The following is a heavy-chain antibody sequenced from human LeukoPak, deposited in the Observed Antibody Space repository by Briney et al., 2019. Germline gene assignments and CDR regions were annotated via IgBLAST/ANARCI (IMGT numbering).Heavy chain of an antibody. V-gene: IGHV1-2*02. CDR2: INPNSGGT. CDR3: ARGYGDYGGAMDV. CDR1: GYTFTGYY. Sequence: GASVKVSCKASGYTFTGYYMHWVRQAPGQGLEWMGWINPNSGGTNYAQKFQGRVTMTRDTSISTAYMELSRLRSDDTAVYYCARGYGDYGGAMDVWGQGTLVTVSS. D-gene: IGHD4-17*01. J-gene: IGHJ4*02.